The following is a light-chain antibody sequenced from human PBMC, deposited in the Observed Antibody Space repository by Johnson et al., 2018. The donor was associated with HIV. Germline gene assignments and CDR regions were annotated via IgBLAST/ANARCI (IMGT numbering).Light chain of an antibody. CDR2: DNN. CDR3: GSWDSSLGSYV. V-gene: IGLV1-51*01. CDR1: SSNIGNNF. J-gene: IGLJ1*01. Sequence: QSVLTQPPSVSAAPGQKVTVSCSGSSSNIGNNFVSWYQQVPGTAPKLLIYDNNKRPSGIPDRFSGSKSGTSGTLGITGLQTGDEADYYCGSWDSSLGSYVFGTGTKVTVL.